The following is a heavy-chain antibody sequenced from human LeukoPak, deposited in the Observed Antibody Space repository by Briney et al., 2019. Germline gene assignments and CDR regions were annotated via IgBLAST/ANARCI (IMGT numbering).Heavy chain of an antibody. V-gene: IGHV3-30*02. CDR2: IPYDGSNK. Sequence: GGSLRLSCAASGFAFSRHGIHWVRQAPGKGLEWVVFIPYDGSNKFYTDSVKGRFTISRDNSKNMLYLQMNSLRAEDTAVYYCAKGVGGSANYYYMDVWGKGTTVTVSS. CDR3: AKGVGGSANYYYMDV. J-gene: IGHJ6*03. D-gene: IGHD3-10*01. CDR1: GFAFSRHG.